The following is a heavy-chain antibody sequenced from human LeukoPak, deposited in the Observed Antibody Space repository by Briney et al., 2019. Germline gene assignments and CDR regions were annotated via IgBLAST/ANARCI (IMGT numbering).Heavy chain of an antibody. J-gene: IGHJ4*02. CDR3: ARSAVVVPAALAYFDY. D-gene: IGHD2-2*01. V-gene: IGHV4-61*02. Sequence: PSETLSLTCTVSGGSISSGSYYWSWIRQPAGKGLEWIGRIYTSGSTNYNPSLKSRVTISVDTSKNQFPLKLSSVTAADTAVYYCARSAVVVPAALAYFDYWGQGTLVTVSS. CDR1: GGSISSGSYY. CDR2: IYTSGST.